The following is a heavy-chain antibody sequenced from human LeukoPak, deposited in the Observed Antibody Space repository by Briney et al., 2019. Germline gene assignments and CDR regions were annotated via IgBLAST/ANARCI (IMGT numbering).Heavy chain of an antibody. Sequence: GGSLRLSCPASRITFSDYSMSWVRQAPGKGLEWVSSISSSSDYIYYADSVKGRFTISRDNARNALYLQMNSLRAEDTAVYYCARSRSVSNYKGMDVWGQGTTVTVSS. J-gene: IGHJ6*02. CDR2: ISSSSDYI. CDR1: RITFSDYS. CDR3: ARSRSVSNYKGMDV. V-gene: IGHV3-21*01. D-gene: IGHD5/OR15-5a*01.